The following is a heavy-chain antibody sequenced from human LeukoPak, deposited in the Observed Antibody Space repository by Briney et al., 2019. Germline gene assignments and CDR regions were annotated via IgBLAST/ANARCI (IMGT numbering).Heavy chain of an antibody. J-gene: IGHJ6*02. V-gene: IGHV3-30-3*01. CDR1: GFTFSSYA. CDR3: ARPLPQWDCSSTSCPYYYYGMDV. Sequence: GGSLRLPCAASGFTFSSYAMHWVRQAPGKGLEWVAVISYDGSNKYYADSVKGRFTISRDNSKNTLYPQMNSLRAEDTAVYYCARPLPQWDCSSTSCPYYYYGMDVWGQGTTVTVSS. D-gene: IGHD2-2*01. CDR2: ISYDGSNK.